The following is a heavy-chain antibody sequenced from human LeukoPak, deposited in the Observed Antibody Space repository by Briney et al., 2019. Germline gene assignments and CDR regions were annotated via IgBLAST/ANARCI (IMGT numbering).Heavy chain of an antibody. CDR3: AKVYTGSYYVDAFDI. CDR2: ISDSGSST. D-gene: IGHD1-26*01. V-gene: IGHV3-23*01. CDR1: GFTFSSYA. J-gene: IGHJ3*02. Sequence: PGGSLRLSCAASGFTFSSYAMTWVRQAPGKGLEWVASISDSGSSTYYADSVKGRFTLSKDNSRNTLYLKMNSLTAEDTAVYYCAKVYTGSYYVDAFDIWGQGTLVTVSS.